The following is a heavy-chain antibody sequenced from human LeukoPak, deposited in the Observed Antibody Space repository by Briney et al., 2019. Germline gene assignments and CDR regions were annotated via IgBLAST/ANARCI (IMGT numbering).Heavy chain of an antibody. CDR3: ARGDSSGYYYFDY. CDR2: IIPIFGTA. CDR1: GGTFSSYA. J-gene: IGHJ4*02. Sequence: ASVKVSCTASGGTFSSYAISWVRQAPGQGLEWMGGIIPIFGTANYAQKFQGRVTITADESTSTAYMELSGLRSEDTAVYYCARGDSSGYYYFDYWGQGTLVTVS. D-gene: IGHD3-22*01. V-gene: IGHV1-69*01.